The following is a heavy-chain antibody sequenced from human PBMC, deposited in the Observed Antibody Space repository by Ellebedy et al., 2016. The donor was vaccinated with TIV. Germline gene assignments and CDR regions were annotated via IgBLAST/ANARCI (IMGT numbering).Heavy chain of an antibody. CDR1: GGSISSSAFY. Sequence: MPSETLSLTCTVSGGSISSSAFYWGWIRQPLGKGLEWIGSFYYSGNTYYNPSLKSRVTISVDTSKNQFSLKLSSVTAAETAVYYCATLKRAWFDPWGQGTLVTVSS. J-gene: IGHJ5*02. V-gene: IGHV4-39*07. CDR3: ATLKRAWFDP. CDR2: FYYSGNT.